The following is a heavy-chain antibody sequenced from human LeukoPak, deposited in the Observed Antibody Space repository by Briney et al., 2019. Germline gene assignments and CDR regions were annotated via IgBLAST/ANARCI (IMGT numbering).Heavy chain of an antibody. Sequence: GGSLRLSCAASGFTFSSYAMSWVRQAPGKGLVWVSRINSDGSSTSYADSVKGRFTISRDNAKNTLYLQMNSLRAEDTAVYYCARPYDSSGYGQGFQHWGQGTLVTVSS. V-gene: IGHV3-74*01. CDR2: INSDGSST. CDR3: ARPYDSSGYGQGFQH. D-gene: IGHD3-22*01. CDR1: GFTFSSYA. J-gene: IGHJ1*01.